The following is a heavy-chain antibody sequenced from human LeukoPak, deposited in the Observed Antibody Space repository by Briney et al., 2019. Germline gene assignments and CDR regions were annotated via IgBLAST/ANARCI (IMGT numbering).Heavy chain of an antibody. CDR1: GFTFSSYA. J-gene: IGHJ4*02. CDR3: ARAGGYYYDSSGYNFDY. Sequence: RTGGSLRLSCAASGFTFSSYAMHWVRQAPGKGLEYVSAISSNGGSTYYANSVKGRFTISRDNSKNALYLQMGSLRAEDMAVYYCARAGGYYYDSSGYNFDYWGQGTLVTVSS. CDR2: ISSNGGST. D-gene: IGHD3-22*01. V-gene: IGHV3-64*01.